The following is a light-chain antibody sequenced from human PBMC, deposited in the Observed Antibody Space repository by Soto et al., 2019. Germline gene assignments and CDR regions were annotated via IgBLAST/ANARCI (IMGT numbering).Light chain of an antibody. V-gene: IGKV3-20*01. CDR1: QSVSSSY. CDR3: QQYGSSPPLYT. J-gene: IGKJ2*01. Sequence: EIVLTQSPGTLSLSPGERATLSCRASQSVSSSYLAWYQHKPGQAPRLLISCASSRATGIPDRFSGSGSGTDFTLTISRLEPEDFAVYYCQQYGSSPPLYTFGQGTKLEIK. CDR2: CAS.